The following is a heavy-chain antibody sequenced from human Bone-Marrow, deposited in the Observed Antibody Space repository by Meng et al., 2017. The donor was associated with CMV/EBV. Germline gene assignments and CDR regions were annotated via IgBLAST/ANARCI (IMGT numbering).Heavy chain of an antibody. CDR2: INHSGST. J-gene: IGHJ6*02. V-gene: IGHV4-34*01. CDR1: GGSFSGYY. Sequence: SETLSLTCAVYGGSFSGYYWSWIRQPPGKGLEWIGEINHSGSTNYNPSLKSRVTISVDTSKNQFSLKLSSVTAADTAVYYCARGTKKSCSSTSCYRGYYYYYGMDVWGQGTMVSVS. D-gene: IGHD2-2*02. CDR3: ARGTKKSCSSTSCYRGYYYYYGMDV.